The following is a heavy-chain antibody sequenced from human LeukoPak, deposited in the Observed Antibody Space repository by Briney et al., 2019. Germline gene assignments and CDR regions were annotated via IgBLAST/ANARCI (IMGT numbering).Heavy chain of an antibody. CDR3: ARGSYYYDSSGYYHWFDP. V-gene: IGHV4-30-4*01. Sequence: SETLSLTCAVSGGSISSSNWWSWVRQPPGKGPEWIGYIYYSGSTYYNPSLKSRVTISVDTSKNQFSLKLSSVTAADTAVYYCARGSYYYDSSGYYHWFDPWGQGTLVTVSS. CDR2: IYYSGST. D-gene: IGHD3-22*01. CDR1: GGSISSSNW. J-gene: IGHJ5*02.